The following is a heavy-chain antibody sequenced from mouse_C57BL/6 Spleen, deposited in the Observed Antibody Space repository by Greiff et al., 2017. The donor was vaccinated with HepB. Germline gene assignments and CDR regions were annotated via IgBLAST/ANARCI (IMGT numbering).Heavy chain of an antibody. V-gene: IGHV1-82*01. D-gene: IGHD1-1*01. CDR1: GYAFSSSW. Sequence: VQLQQSGPELVKPGASVKISCKASGYAFSSSWMNWVKQRPGKGLEWIGRIYPGDGDTNYNGKFKGKATLTADKSSSTAYMQLSSLTSEDSAVYFCARWSDYYGSSPGYFDVWGTRTTVTVSS. J-gene: IGHJ1*03. CDR2: IYPGDGDT. CDR3: ARWSDYYGSSPGYFDV.